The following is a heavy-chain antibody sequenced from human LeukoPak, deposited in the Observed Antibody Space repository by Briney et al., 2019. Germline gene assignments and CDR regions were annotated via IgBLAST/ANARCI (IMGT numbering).Heavy chain of an antibody. D-gene: IGHD3-16*01. Sequence: ASVKVSCKTSGYSFTNHPITWVRQAPGQGLEWVGWISEYSDITKYAQKFQGRVTLTKDTSTTTAYMELRSLTSDYTAVYYCARDVRGGEDYWGQGTLVTVSS. J-gene: IGHJ4*02. V-gene: IGHV1-18*01. CDR1: GYSFTNHP. CDR3: ARDVRGGEDY. CDR2: ISEYSDIT.